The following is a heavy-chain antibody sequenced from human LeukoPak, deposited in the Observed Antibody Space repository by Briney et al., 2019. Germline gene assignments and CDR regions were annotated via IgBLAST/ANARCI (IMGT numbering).Heavy chain of an antibody. Sequence: GGSLRPSCEASGFTFRSYWMYWVRQAPGEGLVWVSRINSDGSSTSYADSVKGRFTISRDNAKNTLYLHMNSLRAEDTAVYYCVVANCGGDCSHWGQGTLVTVSS. CDR3: VVANCGGDCSH. V-gene: IGHV3-74*01. D-gene: IGHD2-21*02. CDR2: INSDGSST. J-gene: IGHJ4*02. CDR1: GFTFRSYW.